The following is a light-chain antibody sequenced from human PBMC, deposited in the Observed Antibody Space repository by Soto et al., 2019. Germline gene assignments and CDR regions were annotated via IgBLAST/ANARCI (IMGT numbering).Light chain of an antibody. V-gene: IGKV3-15*01. CDR2: GAS. CDR1: HSVSSR. CDR3: QHYTNWPLT. Sequence: EIVMTQSPATLSVSPGERATLSCRASHSVSSRLAWYQQEPGQGPRLLIYGASTRASGLPARFSGSGSGTEFTLTISSLQSEDFAVYYCQHYTNWPLTFGGGTKVEIK. J-gene: IGKJ4*01.